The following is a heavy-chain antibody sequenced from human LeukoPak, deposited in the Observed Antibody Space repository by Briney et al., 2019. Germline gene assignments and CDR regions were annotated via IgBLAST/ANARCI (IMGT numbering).Heavy chain of an antibody. CDR3: AKDDGWLQFLH. Sequence: GGSLRLSCAASGLTFSNYTMNWLRQAPGQEREGVSSISSSNSYIYYEDSVKGRFTISRDNSKDTLSLQMNSLRDDDSAVYYCAKDDGWLQFLHWGQGNLVIVSS. CDR2: ISSSNSYI. J-gene: IGHJ4*02. V-gene: IGHV3-21*04. CDR1: GLTFSNYT. D-gene: IGHD5-24*01.